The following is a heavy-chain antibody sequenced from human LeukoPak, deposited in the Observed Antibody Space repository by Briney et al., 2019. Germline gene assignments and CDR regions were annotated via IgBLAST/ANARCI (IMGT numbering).Heavy chain of an antibody. CDR1: GFTFSSYG. Sequence: GGSLRLSCAASGFTFSSYGMHWVRQAPGKGLEWVAVIWYDGSNKYYADSVKGRFTISRDNSKNTLYLQMNSLRAEDTAVYYCARGATVTKYFDYWGQGTLVTVSS. J-gene: IGHJ4*02. V-gene: IGHV3-33*01. D-gene: IGHD4-17*01. CDR2: IWYDGSNK. CDR3: ARGATVTKYFDY.